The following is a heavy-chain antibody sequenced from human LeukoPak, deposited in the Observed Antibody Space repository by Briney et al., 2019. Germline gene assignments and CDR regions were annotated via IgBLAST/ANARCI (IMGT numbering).Heavy chain of an antibody. CDR3: ARGPSGYHNT. CDR1: GFTFSSYG. CDR2: ISGSGGST. Sequence: PGGSLRLSCAASGFTFSSYGMYWVRQAPGKGLEWVSGISGSGGSTYYADSVKGRFTISRDNSKNTLYLQMNSLRAEDTAVYYCARGPSGYHNTGGQGTLVTVSS. V-gene: IGHV3-23*01. D-gene: IGHD5-12*01. J-gene: IGHJ4*02.